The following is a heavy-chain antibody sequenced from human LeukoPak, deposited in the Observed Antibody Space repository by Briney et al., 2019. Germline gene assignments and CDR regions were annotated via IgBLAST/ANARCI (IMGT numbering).Heavy chain of an antibody. CDR3: TTAGYTYGYDY. Sequence: GGSLRLSCAASGFTFTNAWMSRVRQAPGKGLEWVGRIKSKTDGGTTDYAAPVKGRFTISRDDSKNTLYLQMNSLKTGDTAVYYCTTAGYTYGYDYWGQGTLVTVSS. CDR2: IKSKTDGGTT. V-gene: IGHV3-15*01. J-gene: IGHJ4*02. D-gene: IGHD5-18*01. CDR1: GFTFTNAW.